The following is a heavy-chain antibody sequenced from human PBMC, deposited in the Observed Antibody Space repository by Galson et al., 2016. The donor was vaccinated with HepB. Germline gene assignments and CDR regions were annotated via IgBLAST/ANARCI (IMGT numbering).Heavy chain of an antibody. Sequence: SETLSLTCTVSGASISSSSYYWGRIRQSPGKGLEWIGSVYYSGSTYYNPSLKSRVTISVDTSKNPFSLKLSSVTSADTAVYYCARHFDIEVYKATWENWFDPWGQGTLVTVSS. V-gene: IGHV4-39*01. J-gene: IGHJ5*02. CDR1: GASISSSSYY. CDR2: VYYSGST. D-gene: IGHD5-12*01. CDR3: ARHFDIEVYKATWENWFDP.